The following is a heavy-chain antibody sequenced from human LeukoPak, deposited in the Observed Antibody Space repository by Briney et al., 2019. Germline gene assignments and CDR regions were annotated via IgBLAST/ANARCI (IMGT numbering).Heavy chain of an antibody. D-gene: IGHD3-22*01. J-gene: IGHJ2*01. CDR3: APTSNFYDSSGPWGYFDL. Sequence: ASVKVSCKASGGTLSDYAINWVRQAPGQGLEWMGGIIPMVGTANYGQKFAGRVTIIADGSTNTAHMELSGLRSEDTAVYYCAPTSNFYDSSGPWGYFDLWGRGTLVTVSS. CDR1: GGTLSDYA. CDR2: IIPMVGTA. V-gene: IGHV1-69*13.